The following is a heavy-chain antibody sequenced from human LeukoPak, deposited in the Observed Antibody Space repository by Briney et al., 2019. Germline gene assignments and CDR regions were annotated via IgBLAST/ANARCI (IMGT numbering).Heavy chain of an antibody. V-gene: IGHV3-74*01. CDR1: GNYW. CDR2: INSDGSWT. J-gene: IGHJ4*02. CDR3: ARAYCSDGVCYPYFDR. D-gene: IGHD2-15*01. Sequence: GGSLRLSCAASGNYWMHWVRQAPGKGLVWVSHINSDGSWTSYADSVKGRFTISKDNAKNTLYLQTNSLRAEDTAVYHCARAYCSDGVCYPYFDRWGQGTLVTVSS.